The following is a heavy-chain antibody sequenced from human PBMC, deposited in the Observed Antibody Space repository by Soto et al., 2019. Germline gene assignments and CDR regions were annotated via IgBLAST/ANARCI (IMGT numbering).Heavy chain of an antibody. D-gene: IGHD2-2*01. CDR2: IYHSGST. CDR3: AREDGSQPPFDY. Sequence: SETLSLTCTVSGGSISSGDYYWSWIRQPPGKGLEWIGYIYHSGSTYYNPSLKSRVTISVDTSKNQFSLKLSSVTAADTAVYYCAREDGSQPPFDYWGQGTLVTVSS. V-gene: IGHV4-30-4*01. CDR1: GGSISSGDYY. J-gene: IGHJ4*02.